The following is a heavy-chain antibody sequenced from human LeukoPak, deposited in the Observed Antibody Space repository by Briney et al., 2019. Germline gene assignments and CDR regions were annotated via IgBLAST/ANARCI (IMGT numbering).Heavy chain of an antibody. CDR3: DSSSWYTIDY. J-gene: IGHJ4*02. D-gene: IGHD6-13*01. Sequence: PSETLSLTCTVSGGSISSSSYYWGWIRQPPGKGLEWIGSIYYSGSTYYNPSLKSRVTISVDTSKNQFSLKLSSVTVADTAVYYCDSSSWYTIDYWGQGTLVTVSS. CDR2: IYYSGST. CDR1: GGSISSSSYY. V-gene: IGHV4-39*01.